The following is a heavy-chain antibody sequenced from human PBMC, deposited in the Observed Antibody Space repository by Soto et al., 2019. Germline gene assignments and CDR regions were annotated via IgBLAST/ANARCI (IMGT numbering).Heavy chain of an antibody. J-gene: IGHJ6*02. CDR3: ARDRVPQLGYYGMDV. CDR1: GFTFSSYW. V-gene: IGHV3-74*01. D-gene: IGHD2-2*01. CDR2: INSDGSST. Sequence: GGSLRLSCAASGFTFSSYWMHWVRQAPGKGLVWVSRINSDGSSTSYADSVKGRFTISRDNAKNTLYLQMSSLRAEDTAVYFCARDRVPQLGYYGMDVWGQGTTVTVSS.